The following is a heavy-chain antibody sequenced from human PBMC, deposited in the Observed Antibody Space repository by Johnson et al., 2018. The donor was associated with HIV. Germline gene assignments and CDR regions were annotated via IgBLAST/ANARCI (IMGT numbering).Heavy chain of an antibody. J-gene: IGHJ3*02. Sequence: QVQLVESGGGVVQPGRSLRLSCAVSGFTFSSYPMHWVRQAPGKGLEWVAVISSAGAKKYYADSVKGRFTISRDNSKNTLYLQMKSLRVEDTAVYYCAKGDYYDSRAAFDIWGQGTMVNVSS. CDR2: ISSAGAKK. CDR1: GFTFSSYP. D-gene: IGHD3-22*01. CDR3: AKGDYYDSRAAFDI. V-gene: IGHV3-30*04.